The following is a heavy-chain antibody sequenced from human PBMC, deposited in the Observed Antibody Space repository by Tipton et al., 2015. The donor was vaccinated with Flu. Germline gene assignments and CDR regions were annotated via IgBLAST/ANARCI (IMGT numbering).Heavy chain of an antibody. CDR1: GGTFSSYA. Sequence: QLVQSGAEVKKPGSSVKVSCKASGGTFSSYAISWVRQAPGQGLEWMGGIIPIFGTANYAQKFQGRVTITADESTSTAYMELSSLRSEDTAVYYCARGTYYYDSSGYSPFDYWGQGTLVTVSS. CDR3: ARGTYYYDSSGYSPFDY. V-gene: IGHV1-69*01. D-gene: IGHD3-22*01. J-gene: IGHJ4*02. CDR2: IIPIFGTA.